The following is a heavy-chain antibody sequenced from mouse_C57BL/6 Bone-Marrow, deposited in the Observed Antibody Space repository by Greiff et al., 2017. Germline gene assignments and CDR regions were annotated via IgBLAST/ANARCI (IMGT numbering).Heavy chain of an antibody. CDR1: GFSLSTSGMG. J-gene: IGHJ1*03. CDR3: ARRPYYYGSSYPWYFDF. CDR2: IYWDDDK. Sequence: QVTLKVSGPGILQSSQTLSLTCSFSGFSLSTSGMGVSWIRQPSGKGLEWLAHIYWDDDKRYNPSLKSRLTISKDTSRNHVFLKITSVDTADTATYYCARRPYYYGSSYPWYFDFWGTGTTVTVSS. D-gene: IGHD1-1*01. V-gene: IGHV8-12*01.